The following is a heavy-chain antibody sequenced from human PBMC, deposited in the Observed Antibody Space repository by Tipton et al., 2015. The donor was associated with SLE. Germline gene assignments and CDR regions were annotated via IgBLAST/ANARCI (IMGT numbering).Heavy chain of an antibody. Sequence: LRLSCTVSGGSISSSSYYWGWIRQPPGKGLEWIGSIYYSGSTYYNPSLKSRVTISVDTSKNQFSLKLSSMTAADTAVYYCATGGREYYFDYWGQGTLVTVSS. D-gene: IGHD3-10*01. J-gene: IGHJ4*02. CDR2: IYYSGST. CDR1: GGSISSSSYY. V-gene: IGHV4-39*07. CDR3: ATGGREYYFDY.